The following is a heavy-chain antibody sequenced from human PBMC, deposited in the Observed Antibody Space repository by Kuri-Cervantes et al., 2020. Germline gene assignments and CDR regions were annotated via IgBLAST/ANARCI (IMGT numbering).Heavy chain of an antibody. CDR1: GVTFDAYA. V-gene: IGHV3-9*01. CDR3: AKDMMGFNTMVLVWLDY. Sequence: SLKISCAASGVTFDAYAMHWVRQAPGKGLEWVSGIILNSGSIGYADSVKGRFTISRDNAKNSMYLQMNSMRAEDTDLYYCAKDMMGFNTMVLVWLDYWGQGTLVTVSS. D-gene: IGHD3-10*01. CDR2: IILNSGSI. J-gene: IGHJ4*02.